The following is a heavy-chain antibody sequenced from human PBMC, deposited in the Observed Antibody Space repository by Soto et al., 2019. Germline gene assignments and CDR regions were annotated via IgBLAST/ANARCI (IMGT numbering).Heavy chain of an antibody. V-gene: IGHV4-38-2*01. CDR2: IYHSGST. D-gene: IGHD6-6*01. J-gene: IGHJ4*02. CDR3: ARAEYSSSSFFDC. CDR1: DYSISSGYY. Sequence: KPSETLSLTCAVSDYSISSGYYWGWIRQPPGKGLEWIGSIYHSGSTYYNPSLKSRVTISVDTSKNQFSLKLSSVTAADTAMYYCARAEYSSSSFFDCWGQGTLVTVSS.